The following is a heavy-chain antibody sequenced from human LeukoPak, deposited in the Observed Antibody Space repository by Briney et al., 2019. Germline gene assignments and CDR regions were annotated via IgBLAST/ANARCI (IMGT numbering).Heavy chain of an antibody. Sequence: GASVTVSCTVSGYTLTELPIHWVRQAPGKGHEWMGGFDPDDGETVYAQMFQGRVTMTEDTSSDTASMELSSLRSEDTAVYYCATGTSGSYYVGIVRPIDYWGQGTLVTVSS. CDR1: GYTLTELP. J-gene: IGHJ4*02. CDR3: ATGTSGSYYVGIVRPIDY. CDR2: FDPDDGET. D-gene: IGHD1-26*01. V-gene: IGHV1-24*01.